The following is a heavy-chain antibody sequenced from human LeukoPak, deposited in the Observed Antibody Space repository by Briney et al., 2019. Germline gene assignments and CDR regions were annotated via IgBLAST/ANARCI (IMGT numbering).Heavy chain of an antibody. V-gene: IGHV1-18*01. CDR1: GYTFTRYG. D-gene: IGHD6-19*01. J-gene: IGHJ4*02. CDR2: ISAYNGNT. CDR3: ARGDVYSSGWYGLGY. Sequence: ASVKVSCKASGYTFTRYGISWVRQAPGQGLEWMGWISAYNGNTNYAQKLQGRVTMTTDTSTSTVYMELSSLRSEDTAVYYCARGDVYSSGWYGLGYWGQGTLVTVSS.